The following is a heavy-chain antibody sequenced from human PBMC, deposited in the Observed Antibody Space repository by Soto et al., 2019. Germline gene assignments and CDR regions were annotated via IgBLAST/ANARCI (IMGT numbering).Heavy chain of an antibody. CDR1: GFTFIRYS. J-gene: IGHJ4*02. D-gene: IGHD6-6*01. V-gene: IGHV3-21*01. CDR2: ISISSSYI. CDR3: ARRLAY. Sequence: GGSLSLSCGSSGFTFIRYSMNWVRQAAWKGLECGSAISISSSYICYADSVKGRFTISRYNAKNSLYLQMNSLRAEDTAVYYSARRLAYWGQGTLVTVSS.